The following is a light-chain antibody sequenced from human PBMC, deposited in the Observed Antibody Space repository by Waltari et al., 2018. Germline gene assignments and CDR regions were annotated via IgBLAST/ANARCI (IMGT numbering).Light chain of an antibody. V-gene: IGKV3-11*01. CDR1: PNVRSN. CDR2: DSS. CDR3: QQRSDWPLT. J-gene: IGKJ4*01. Sequence: IVLTQSPATLSLSPGERAPLSCRASPNVRSNLAWYQQKLGQPPRLVIYDSSNRAAGIPARFSGSGSGTDFTLTITSLEPKDSALYYCQQRSDWPLTFGGGTKVEI.